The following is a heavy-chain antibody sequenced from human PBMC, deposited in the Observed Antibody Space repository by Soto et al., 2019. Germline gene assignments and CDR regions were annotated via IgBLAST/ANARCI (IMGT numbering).Heavy chain of an antibody. V-gene: IGHV3-30-3*01. CDR3: ARDLRVDTAMAFDY. Sequence: QVQLVESGGGVVQPGRSLRLSCAASGFTFSSYAMHWVRQAPGKGLEWVAVISYDGSNKYYADSVKGRFTISRDNSKNTLYLQMNSLRAEDTAVYYCARDLRVDTAMAFDYWGQGTLVTVSS. D-gene: IGHD5-18*01. CDR1: GFTFSSYA. CDR2: ISYDGSNK. J-gene: IGHJ4*02.